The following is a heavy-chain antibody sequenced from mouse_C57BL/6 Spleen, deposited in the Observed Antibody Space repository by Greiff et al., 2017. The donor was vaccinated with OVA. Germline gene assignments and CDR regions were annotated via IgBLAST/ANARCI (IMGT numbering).Heavy chain of an antibody. V-gene: IGHV1-69*01. Sequence: VKLQQPGAELVMPGASVKLSCKASGYTFTSYWMHWVKQRPGQGLEWIGEIDPSDSYTNYNQKFKGKSTLTVDKSSSTAYMQLSSLTSEDSAVYYCARFDYGSSYGSDYWGQGTTLTVSS. J-gene: IGHJ2*01. D-gene: IGHD1-1*01. CDR2: IDPSDSYT. CDR3: ARFDYGSSYGSDY. CDR1: GYTFTSYW.